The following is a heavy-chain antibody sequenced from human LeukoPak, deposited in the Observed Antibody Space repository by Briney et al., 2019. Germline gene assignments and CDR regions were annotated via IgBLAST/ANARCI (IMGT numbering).Heavy chain of an antibody. D-gene: IGHD7-27*01. CDR3: AREILGNSYYFDY. CDR2: IWYDGSDK. CDR1: GFTFSSYG. J-gene: IGHJ4*02. V-gene: IGHV3-33*01. Sequence: GRSLRLSCAASGFTFSSYGMHWVRQAPGKGLEGVAVIWYDGSDKYYADSVKGRFTISRDNSKNTLYLQMNSLRAEDTAVYYCAREILGNSYYFDYWGQGTLVTVSS.